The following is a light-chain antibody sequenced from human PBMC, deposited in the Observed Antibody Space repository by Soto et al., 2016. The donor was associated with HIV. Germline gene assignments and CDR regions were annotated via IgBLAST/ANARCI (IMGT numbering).Light chain of an antibody. CDR3: TTEVTVSLST. CDR1: QDISSY. CDR2: AAS. V-gene: IGKV1-9*01. Sequence: DIQLTQSPSFLSASVGDRVTITCRASQDISSYLVWYQQNRGKAPKLLIYAASTLQSGVPSRFSGSGSGTDFTLIISSLQPEDSATYYCTTEVTVSLSTFGGGTKVEIK. J-gene: IGKJ4*01.